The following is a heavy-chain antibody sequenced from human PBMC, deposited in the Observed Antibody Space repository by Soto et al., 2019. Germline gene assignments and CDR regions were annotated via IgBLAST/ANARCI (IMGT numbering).Heavy chain of an antibody. CDR2: IYYSGNT. CDR1: GGSISSSSYY. V-gene: IGHV4-39*07. J-gene: IGHJ5*02. D-gene: IGHD2-2*01. Sequence: SETLSLTCTVSGGSISSSSYYWGWIRQPPGKGLEWIGSIYYSGNTYYNKSLKSRVTISVDRSKNQFSLKLSSVTAADTAVYYCARVPDRWGQGTLVTVSS. CDR3: ARVPDR.